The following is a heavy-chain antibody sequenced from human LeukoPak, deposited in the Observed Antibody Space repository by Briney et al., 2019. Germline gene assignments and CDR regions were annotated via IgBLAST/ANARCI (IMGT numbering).Heavy chain of an antibody. D-gene: IGHD6-19*01. CDR1: GFTFSSYA. J-gene: IGHJ4*02. V-gene: IGHV3-23*01. Sequence: SGGSLRLSCAASGFTFSSYAMSWVRQAPGKGLEWGSAISGSGGSTYYADSGKGRFTIAADNSKNTLYLQMTSMRAAATAVYYCAKATSYSSGWYLAYWGQGTLVTV. CDR2: ISGSGGST. CDR3: AKATSYSSGWYLAY.